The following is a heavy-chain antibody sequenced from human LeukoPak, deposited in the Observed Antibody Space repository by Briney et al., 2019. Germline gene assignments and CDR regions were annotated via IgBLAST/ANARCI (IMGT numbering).Heavy chain of an antibody. CDR1: DDSNSNYY. CDR3: ARTSGGGMDV. Sequence: SETLSLTCVVSDDSNSNYYWSWIRQPPGKGLEWIGYISYRGSTNYNPSVKSRVTMSVDTSKNQFSLQLTSVTAADTAVYYCARTSGGGMDVWGQGTTVTVSS. CDR2: ISYRGST. D-gene: IGHD3-10*01. V-gene: IGHV4-59*01. J-gene: IGHJ6*02.